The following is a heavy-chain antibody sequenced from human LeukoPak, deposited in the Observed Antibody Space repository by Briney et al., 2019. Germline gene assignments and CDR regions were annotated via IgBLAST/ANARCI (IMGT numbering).Heavy chain of an antibody. Sequence: QPGGSLRLSCAASGFTFSSYWMSWVRQAPGKGLEWVANIKQDGSEKYYVDSVKGRFTISRDNAKNSLYLQMNSLRAEDTAVYYCARETRDYDYYYYYMDVWGKGTTVTVSS. D-gene: IGHD4-17*01. CDR2: IKQDGSEK. CDR1: GFTFSSYW. V-gene: IGHV3-7*01. CDR3: ARETRDYDYYYYYMDV. J-gene: IGHJ6*03.